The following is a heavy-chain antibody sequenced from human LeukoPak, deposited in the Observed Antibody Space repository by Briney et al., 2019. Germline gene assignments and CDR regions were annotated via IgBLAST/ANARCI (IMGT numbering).Heavy chain of an antibody. Sequence: ASVKVSCKASGDNFNTYAFTWVRQAPGQGLEWMGWISAYNVNTDYAQKVQDRVTMTTDTSTSTAYMELRSLTSDDTAVYYCARANLWIGEHWFDPWGQGTLVTVSP. CDR1: GDNFNTYA. J-gene: IGHJ5*02. D-gene: IGHD3-10*01. CDR3: ARANLWIGEHWFDP. CDR2: ISAYNVNT. V-gene: IGHV1-18*01.